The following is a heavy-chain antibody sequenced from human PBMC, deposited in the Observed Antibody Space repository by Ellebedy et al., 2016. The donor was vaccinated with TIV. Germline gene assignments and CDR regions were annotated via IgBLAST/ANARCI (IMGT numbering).Heavy chain of an antibody. CDR3: ARRGSYGDYAVQVNSWFDA. V-gene: IGHV3-7*01. J-gene: IGHJ5*02. Sequence: PGGSLRLSCAASGFSFRSYWMGWVRQAPGKGLEWVANIYQDGSDQYYVESVKGRFTISRDNANKSLFLQMNSLRVEETAVYYCARRGSYGDYAVQVNSWFDAWGQGTLVTVSS. CDR2: IYQDGSDQ. D-gene: IGHD4-17*01. CDR1: GFSFRSYW.